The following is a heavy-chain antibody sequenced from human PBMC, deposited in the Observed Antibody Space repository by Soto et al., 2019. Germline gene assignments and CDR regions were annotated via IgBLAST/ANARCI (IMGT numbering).Heavy chain of an antibody. J-gene: IGHJ4*02. CDR3: AREQDIVVVAPERFDY. Sequence: AAVKVSCKASGYTFTSYGISWVRQAPGQGLEWMGWINAYNGNTNYAQKLQGRVTMTTDTSTSTAYMELRSLRSDDTAVYYCAREQDIVVVAPERFDYWGQGTLVTVSS. CDR2: INAYNGNT. V-gene: IGHV1-18*04. D-gene: IGHD2-15*01. CDR1: GYTFTSYG.